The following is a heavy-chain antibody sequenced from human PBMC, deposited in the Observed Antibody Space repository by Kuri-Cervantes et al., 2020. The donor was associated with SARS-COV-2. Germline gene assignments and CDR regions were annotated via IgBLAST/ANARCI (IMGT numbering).Heavy chain of an antibody. CDR3: ARDRGKTGSWFDP. V-gene: IGHV4-30-4*08. CDR2: VYFSGST. D-gene: IGHD2-15*01. CDR1: GGSISSGDYS. Sequence: SETLSLTCTVSGGSISSGDYSWSWIRQPPGKGLEWIGHVYFSGSTYYNSSLKSRVTISVDTSKNQFSLKLSSVTAADTAVYYCARDRGKTGSWFDPWGQGTLVTVSS. J-gene: IGHJ5*02.